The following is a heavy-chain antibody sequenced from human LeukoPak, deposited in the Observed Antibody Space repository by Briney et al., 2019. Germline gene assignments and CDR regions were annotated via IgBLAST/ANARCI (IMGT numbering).Heavy chain of an antibody. Sequence: SETLSLTCTVSGGSISSYYWSWIRQPPGKGLEWIGYIYYSGSTNYNPSLKSRVTISVDTSKNQFSLKLSSVTAADTAVYYCARPDAGGVAAFDAFDIWGQGTMVTVSS. J-gene: IGHJ3*02. D-gene: IGHD3-16*01. V-gene: IGHV4-59*08. CDR2: IYYSGST. CDR3: ARPDAGGVAAFDAFDI. CDR1: GGSISSYY.